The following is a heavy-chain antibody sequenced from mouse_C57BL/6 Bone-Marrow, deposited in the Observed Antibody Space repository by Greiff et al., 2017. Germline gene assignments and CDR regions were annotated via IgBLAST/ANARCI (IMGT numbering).Heavy chain of an antibody. CDR2: IHPNSGST. V-gene: IGHV1-64*01. J-gene: IGHJ3*01. D-gene: IGHD2-4*01. CDR3: ARYNLYYDYDWFAY. Sequence: VQLQQPGAELVKPGASVKLSCKASGYTFTSYWMHWVKQRPGQGLEWIGMIHPNSGSTNYNEKLKSKATLTVDKSSSTAYMQLSSLTSEDSAVYYCARYNLYYDYDWFAYWGQGTLVTVSA. CDR1: GYTFTSYW.